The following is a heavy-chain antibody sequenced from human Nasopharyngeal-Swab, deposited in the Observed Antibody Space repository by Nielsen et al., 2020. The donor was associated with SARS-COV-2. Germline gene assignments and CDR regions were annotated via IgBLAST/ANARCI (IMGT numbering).Heavy chain of an antibody. V-gene: IGHV4-34*01. J-gene: IGHJ4*02. CDR2: INNSGST. Sequence: GSLTLSCAVYGGSFSGYYWSWIRQPPGKGLEWIGEINNSGSTNYNPSLKSRVTISVDTSKNQFSLKLSSVTAADTAVYYCARYYYDSSTLDYWGQGTLVTVSS. CDR1: GGSFSGYY. CDR3: ARYYYDSSTLDY. D-gene: IGHD3-22*01.